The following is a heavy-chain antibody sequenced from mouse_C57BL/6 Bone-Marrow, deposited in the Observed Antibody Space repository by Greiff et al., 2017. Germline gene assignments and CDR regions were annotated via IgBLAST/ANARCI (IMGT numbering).Heavy chain of an antibody. Sequence: VQLQQSGAELVRPGASVKLSCTASGFNIKDDYMHWVKQRPEQGLEWIGWIDPENGDTEYASKFQGKATITADTSSNTSYTQLHSLTSEDSAFYYSTTYSAMDYWGQGTSVTVSS. CDR1: GFNIKDDY. CDR2: IDPENGDT. J-gene: IGHJ4*01. V-gene: IGHV14-4*01. CDR3: TTYSAMDY.